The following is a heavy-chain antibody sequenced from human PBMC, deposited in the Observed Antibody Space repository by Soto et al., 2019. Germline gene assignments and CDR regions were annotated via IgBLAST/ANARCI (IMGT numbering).Heavy chain of an antibody. CDR2: IYYSGST. V-gene: IGHV4-61*01. CDR1: GGSVTSGNYY. J-gene: IGHJ4*02. Sequence: SETLSLTCTVSGGSVTSGNYYWSWIQQPPGKGLEWIGHIYYSGSTNYNPSLKSRVTISVDASKNQFSLKLSSVTAADTAIYYCARGPVVTPFVDYWGQGTLVTVSS. CDR3: ARGPVVTPFVDY. D-gene: IGHD2-21*02.